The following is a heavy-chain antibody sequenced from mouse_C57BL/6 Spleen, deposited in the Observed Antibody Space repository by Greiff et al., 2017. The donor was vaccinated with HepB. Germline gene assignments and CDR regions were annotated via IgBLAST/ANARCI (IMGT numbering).Heavy chain of an antibody. Sequence: DVKLVESEGGLVQPGSSMKLSCTASGFTFSDYYMAWVRQVPEKGLEWVANINYDGSSTYYLDSLKSRFIISRDNAKNILYLQMSSLKSEDTATYYCASYGYSNGFDYWGQGTTLTVSS. D-gene: IGHD1-2*01. V-gene: IGHV5-16*01. CDR1: GFTFSDYY. J-gene: IGHJ2*01. CDR3: ASYGYSNGFDY. CDR2: INYDGSST.